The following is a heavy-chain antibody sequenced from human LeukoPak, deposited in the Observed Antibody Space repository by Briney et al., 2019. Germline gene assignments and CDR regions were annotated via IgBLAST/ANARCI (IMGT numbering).Heavy chain of an antibody. J-gene: IGHJ4*02. V-gene: IGHV3-23*01. CDR2: INSADNVE. Sequence: PGGSLRLSCAASGFSLRSSEMNWVRQAPGKGPEWVSHINSADNVEYYTDSVRGRFTISRDNSKNTLYLQMNSLRAEDTAVYYCAKGGYNYGYVDYWGQGTLVTVSS. CDR1: GFSLRSSE. CDR3: AKGGYNYGYVDY. D-gene: IGHD5-18*01.